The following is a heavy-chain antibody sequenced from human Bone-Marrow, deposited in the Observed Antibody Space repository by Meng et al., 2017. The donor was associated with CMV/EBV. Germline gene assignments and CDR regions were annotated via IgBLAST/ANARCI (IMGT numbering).Heavy chain of an antibody. V-gene: IGHV4-34*01. CDR2: TNHSGST. CDR1: GGSVSGYY. CDR3: ARGLRCSSTSCYRFDP. D-gene: IGHD2-2*01. J-gene: IGHJ5*02. Sequence: GGSVSGYYRGWDRQPPGKGLEWVGGTNHSGSTNYNPSLKSLVNISVETAKNQFFPKLSSVTAADTAGDYWARGLRCSSTSCYRFDPWGQGTLVTVSS.